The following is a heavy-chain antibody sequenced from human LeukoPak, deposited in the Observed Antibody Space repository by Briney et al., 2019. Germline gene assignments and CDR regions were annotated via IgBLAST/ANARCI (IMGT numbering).Heavy chain of an antibody. Sequence: GRSLRLSCAASGFTFDDYAMHWVRQAPGKGLEWVSGISWNSGSIGYADSVKGRFTISRDNAKNSLYLQMNSVRAEDTALYYCAKGRDKYQLLSKNWFDPWGQGTLVTVSS. CDR3: AKGRDKYQLLSKNWFDP. J-gene: IGHJ5*02. D-gene: IGHD2-2*01. V-gene: IGHV3-9*01. CDR2: ISWNSGSI. CDR1: GFTFDDYA.